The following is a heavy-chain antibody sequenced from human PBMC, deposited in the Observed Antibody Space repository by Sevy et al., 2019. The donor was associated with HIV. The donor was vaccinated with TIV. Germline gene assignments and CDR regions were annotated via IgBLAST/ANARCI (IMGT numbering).Heavy chain of an antibody. D-gene: IGHD6-19*01. J-gene: IGHJ4*02. CDR1: GYFFTGYY. CDR2: INPNSGGT. CDR3: AGGGGYRSGWWTFDY. V-gene: IGHV1-2*06. Sequence: ASVKVSCKASGYFFTGYYLHWVRQTPGQELEWMGRINPNSGGTNYAQNFQGRVTMTRDTSISTAYMELSRLRSDDTAVYYCAGGGGYRSGWWTFDYWGQGTLVTVSS.